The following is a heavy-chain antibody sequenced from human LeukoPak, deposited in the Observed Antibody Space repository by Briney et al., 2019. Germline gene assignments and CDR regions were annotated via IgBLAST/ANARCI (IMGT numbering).Heavy chain of an antibody. CDR1: GFTFSNHG. CDR3: AKDDAWLRFGE. Sequence: PGGSLRLSCAASGFTFSNHGMNWVRQAPGKGLEWVSGISPSGDITYYADSVKGRFTISGDNSKNTLYLEVMSPTAEDTAVYYCAKDDAWLRFGEWSQGTLVTVSS. J-gene: IGHJ4*02. D-gene: IGHD3-10*01. V-gene: IGHV3-23*01. CDR2: ISPSGDIT.